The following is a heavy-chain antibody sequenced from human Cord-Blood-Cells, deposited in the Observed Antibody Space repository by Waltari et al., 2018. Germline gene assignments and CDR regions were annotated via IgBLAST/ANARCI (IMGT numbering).Heavy chain of an antibody. D-gene: IGHD1-20*01. J-gene: IGHJ4*02. CDR1: GYTLTELS. Sequence: QVQLVQSGAEVNKPGASVKVSCKVSGYTLTELSMHWVRQAPGKGLEWMGGFDPEDGETIYAQKFQGRVTMTEDTSTDTAYMELSSLRSEDTAVYYCATYLRYNWNDAATFDYWGQGTLVTVSS. V-gene: IGHV1-24*01. CDR2: FDPEDGET. CDR3: ATYLRYNWNDAATFDY.